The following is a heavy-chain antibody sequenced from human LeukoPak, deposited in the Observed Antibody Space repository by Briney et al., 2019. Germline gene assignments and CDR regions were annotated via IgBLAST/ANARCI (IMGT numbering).Heavy chain of an antibody. CDR2: INPNSGVT. D-gene: IGHD1-26*01. V-gene: IGHV1-2*02. CDR3: ARSGDPETSGSYSVCDY. Sequence: ASVKVSCKASGYTFTGYSIHWVRQAPGQGLEWMGWINPNSGVTHYPQKFQGRVTMTRDTSIRTAYMEVSSLRSDDTAVYYCARSGDPETSGSYSVCDYWGQGTLVTVSS. CDR1: GYTFTGYS. J-gene: IGHJ4*02.